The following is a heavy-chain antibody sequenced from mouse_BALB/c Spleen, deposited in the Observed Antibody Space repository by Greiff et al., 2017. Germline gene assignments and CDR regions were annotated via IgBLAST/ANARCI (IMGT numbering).Heavy chain of an antibody. J-gene: IGHJ3*01. CDR2: IDPANGNT. Sequence: VQLKQSGAELVKPGASVKLSCTASGFNIKDTYMHWVKQRPEQGLEWIGRIDPANGNTKYDPKFQGKATITADTSSNTAYLQLSSLTSEDTAVYYCASSARAFAYWGQGTLVTVSA. CDR1: GFNIKDTY. CDR3: ASSARAFAY. D-gene: IGHD3-1*01. V-gene: IGHV14-3*02.